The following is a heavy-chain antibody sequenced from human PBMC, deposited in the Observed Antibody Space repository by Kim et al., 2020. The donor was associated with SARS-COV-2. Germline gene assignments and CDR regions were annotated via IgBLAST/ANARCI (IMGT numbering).Heavy chain of an antibody. CDR1: GGSISSSNYY. Sequence: SETLSLTCTVSGGSISSSNYYWAWIRQPPGKGLEWIGSIYYSGSTYYNPSLNSRVTMSLDTSKNQFSLKLSSVTAADTAVYYCARRGQYCSVTRCHWHLDLWGRGTLVTVSS. J-gene: IGHJ2*01. V-gene: IGHV4-39*07. CDR3: ARRGQYCSVTRCHWHLDL. CDR2: IYYSGST. D-gene: IGHD2-15*01.